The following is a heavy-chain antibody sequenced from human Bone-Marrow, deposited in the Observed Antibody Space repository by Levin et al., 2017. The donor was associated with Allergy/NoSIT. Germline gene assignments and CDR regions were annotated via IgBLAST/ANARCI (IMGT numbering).Heavy chain of an antibody. CDR2: IHYSGST. J-gene: IGHJ4*02. Sequence: KASETLSLTCTVSGDSISSSYYYWGWIRQPPGKGLEWIGSIHYSGSTYYNPSLKNRVTISVDTSKNQFSLKLNSVTAADTAVYYCARYCTSTSCYIKRAFDYWGQGTLVTVSS. V-gene: IGHV4-39*01. CDR3: ARYCTSTSCYIKRAFDY. CDR1: GDSISSSYYY. D-gene: IGHD2-2*02.